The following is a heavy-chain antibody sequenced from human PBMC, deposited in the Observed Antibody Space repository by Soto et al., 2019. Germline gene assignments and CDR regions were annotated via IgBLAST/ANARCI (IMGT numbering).Heavy chain of an antibody. V-gene: IGHV3-23*01. CDR3: AKASGNSWPYYFDP. D-gene: IGHD6-13*01. J-gene: IGHJ4*02. CDR2: MTGGGDDT. Sequence: GGSLRPSCAASGFSFRSYVMAWIRQAPGKGLEWVSAMTGGGDDTYYPASVKGRFTISRDNSENTLYLQMSSLRADDTAIYYCAKASGNSWPYYFDPWGQGTLVTVSS. CDR1: GFSFRSYV.